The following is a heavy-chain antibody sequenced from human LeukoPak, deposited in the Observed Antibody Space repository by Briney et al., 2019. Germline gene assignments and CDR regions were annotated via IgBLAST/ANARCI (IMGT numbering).Heavy chain of an antibody. CDR3: ARHMGSGWYYFDY. CDR1: GGSISSYH. Sequence: SETLSLTCTVSGGSISSYHWSWIRQPPGKGLEWIGYIYYSGSTNYNPSLKSRVTISVDTSKNQFSLKLSSVTAADTAVYYCARHMGSGWYYFDYWGQGTLVTVSS. J-gene: IGHJ4*02. D-gene: IGHD6-19*01. CDR2: IYYSGST. V-gene: IGHV4-59*08.